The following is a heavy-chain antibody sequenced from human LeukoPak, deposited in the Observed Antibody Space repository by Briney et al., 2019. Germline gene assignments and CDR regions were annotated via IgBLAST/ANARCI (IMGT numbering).Heavy chain of an antibody. CDR1: GSTFNSYG. CDR3: AKGGSASYYDC. Sequence: GGSLRLSCAASGSTFNSYGMHWVRQAPGKGLEWVAYISYDGSKIYHADSVKGRFTISRDNSKNTLYGQMISLGPEDTAVYYCAKGGSASYYDCWGQGTLVTVSS. CDR2: ISYDGSKI. D-gene: IGHD6-19*01. J-gene: IGHJ4*02. V-gene: IGHV3-30*02.